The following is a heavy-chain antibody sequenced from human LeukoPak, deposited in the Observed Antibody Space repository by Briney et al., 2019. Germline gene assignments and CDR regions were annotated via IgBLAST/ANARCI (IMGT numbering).Heavy chain of an antibody. CDR3: AKVRPKDTAMGTFDY. CDR1: GFTFSSYA. D-gene: IGHD5-18*01. V-gene: IGHV3-23*01. J-gene: IGHJ4*02. CDR2: FSVNDRTT. Sequence: LSGGSLRLSCAASGFTFSSYAMSWVRQAPGKGLEWVSGFSVNDRTTYYADSVKGRFTISRDNSKNTLYLQMNSLRAEDTAVYYCAKVRPKDTAMGTFDYWGQGTLVTVSS.